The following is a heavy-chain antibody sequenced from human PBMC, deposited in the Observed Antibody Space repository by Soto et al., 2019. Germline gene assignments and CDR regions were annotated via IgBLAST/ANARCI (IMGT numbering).Heavy chain of an antibody. Sequence: GASVKVSCKASGGTFSSYAISWVRQAPGQGLEWMGGIIPIFGTANYAQKFQGRVTITADESTSTAYMELSSLRSEDTAVYYCARGKEYYYGSGSYYLYYYYGMDVWGQGTTVTVSS. J-gene: IGHJ6*02. CDR2: IIPIFGTA. V-gene: IGHV1-69*13. CDR3: ARGKEYYYGSGSYYLYYYYGMDV. CDR1: GGTFSSYA. D-gene: IGHD3-10*01.